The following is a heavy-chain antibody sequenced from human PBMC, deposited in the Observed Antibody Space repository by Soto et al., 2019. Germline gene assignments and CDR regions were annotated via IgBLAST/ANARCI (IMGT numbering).Heavy chain of an antibody. J-gene: IGHJ4*02. CDR2: SKSKTDGGTT. CDR3: TTDPVTMIVVVPSSG. D-gene: IGHD3-22*01. Sequence: PGGALRVCWGASGVTFSNAWLNWCRQAPGKGLEWVGRSKSKTDGGTTDYATPVKGRFTISRDDSKNTLYLQMNSLKTEDTAVYYCTTDPVTMIVVVPSSGWGQGT. V-gene: IGHV3-15*07. CDR1: GVTFSNAW.